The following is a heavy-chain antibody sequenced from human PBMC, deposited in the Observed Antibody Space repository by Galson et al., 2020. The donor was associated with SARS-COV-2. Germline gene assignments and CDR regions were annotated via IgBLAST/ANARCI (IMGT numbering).Heavy chain of an antibody. CDR3: ARGNYYDYGFDI. D-gene: IGHD3-3*01. CDR2: IYNGDST. V-gene: IGHV3-66*01. Sequence: TGGSLRLSCAASGFTVSGIYMSWVRQAPGKGLEWVSVIYNGDSTNYADSVKGRFTTSRDNSKNTLFLQMNSLRAEDTGVYYCARGNYYDYGFDIWGQGTMVTVSS. CDR1: GFTVSGIY. J-gene: IGHJ3*02.